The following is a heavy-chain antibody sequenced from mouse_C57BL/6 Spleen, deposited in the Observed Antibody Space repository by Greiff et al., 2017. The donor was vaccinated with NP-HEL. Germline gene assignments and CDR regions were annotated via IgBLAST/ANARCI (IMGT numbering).Heavy chain of an antibody. Sequence: EVKVEESGGGLVKPGGSLKLSCAASGFTFSDYGMHWVRQAPEKGLEWVAYISSGSSAIYYADTVKGRFTISRDNAKNTLFLQMTSLRSEDTAMYYCARPLYSDHWYFDVWGTGTTVTVSA. CDR3: ARPLYSDHWYFDV. CDR2: ISSGSSAI. CDR1: GFTFSDYG. J-gene: IGHJ1*03. D-gene: IGHD2-13*01. V-gene: IGHV5-17*01.